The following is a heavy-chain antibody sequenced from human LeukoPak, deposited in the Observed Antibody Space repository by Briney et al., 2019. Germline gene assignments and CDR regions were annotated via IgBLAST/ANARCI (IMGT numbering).Heavy chain of an antibody. D-gene: IGHD2-15*01. CDR3: ARDLGGGSFDF. V-gene: IGHV4-31*03. Sequence: SETLSLTCTVSGGSISSGGYYWSWIRQHPGKGLEWIGYIYYSGSTYYSPSLKSRLTMSVDTSKNQFSLKLSSVTAAGTAVYYCARDLGGGSFDFWGQGTLVTVSS. J-gene: IGHJ4*02. CDR2: IYYSGST. CDR1: GGSISSGGYY.